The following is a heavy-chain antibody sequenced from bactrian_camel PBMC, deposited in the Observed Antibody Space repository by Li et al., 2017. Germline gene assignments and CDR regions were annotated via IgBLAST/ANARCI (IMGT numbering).Heavy chain of an antibody. D-gene: IGHD6*01. CDR3: AADPPVRRCGSSWEGYSFGR. CDR1: RFTFSSVV. V-gene: IGHV3-3*01. CDR2: ISPGGDLT. J-gene: IGHJ4*01. Sequence: HVQLVESGGGSVQAGGSLKLSCSASRFTFSSVVMGWFRQIPTDDHEAEVVATISPGGDLTYYADSVKGRFTISKNSAKSTVYLQMNSLKPEDTAIYYCAADPPVRRCGSSWEGYSFGRWGQGTQVTVS.